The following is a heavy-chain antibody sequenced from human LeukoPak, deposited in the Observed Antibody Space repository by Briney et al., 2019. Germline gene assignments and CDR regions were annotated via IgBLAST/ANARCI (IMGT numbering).Heavy chain of an antibody. CDR1: GFTFSSYA. D-gene: IGHD1-1*01. J-gene: IGHJ2*01. CDR2: ISGSRITT. CDR3: AGSDTTGFTPREWDYWYFDL. Sequence: GGSLRLSCAASGFTFSSYAMSWVRQPPGKGLEWVSHISGSRITTYYADSVKGRFTISRDNAKKSLNLQMNSLRAEDTAVYYCAGSDTTGFTPREWDYWYFDLWGRGTLVTVSS. V-gene: IGHV3-23*01.